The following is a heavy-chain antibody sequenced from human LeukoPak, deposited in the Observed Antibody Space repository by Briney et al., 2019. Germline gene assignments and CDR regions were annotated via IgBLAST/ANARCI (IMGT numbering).Heavy chain of an antibody. CDR3: ARDDELGSWGSKSGFDY. CDR1: GYTFTNYD. Sequence: ASVKVSCKASGYTFTNYDFNWMRQATGQGLEWMGWMNPNSGSTGYAQKFQGRVTMTRDTSISTAYMELSRLRSDDTAVYYCARDDELGSWGSKSGFDYWGQGTLVTVSS. J-gene: IGHJ4*02. D-gene: IGHD1-26*01. V-gene: IGHV1-8*01. CDR2: MNPNSGST.